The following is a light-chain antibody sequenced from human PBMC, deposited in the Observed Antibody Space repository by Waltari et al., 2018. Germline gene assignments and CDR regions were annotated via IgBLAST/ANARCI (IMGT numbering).Light chain of an antibody. CDR1: SSDVGGYNY. CDR3: SSYTSSSTPVV. V-gene: IGLV2-14*03. Sequence: QSALTQPASVSGSPGQSITLSCTGTSSDVGGYNYVSWYQQHPGKAPKLMTYDGSNRPSGVSNRFSGSKSGNTASLTISGLQAEDEADYYCSSYTSSSTPVVFGGGTKLTVL. CDR2: DGS. J-gene: IGLJ2*01.